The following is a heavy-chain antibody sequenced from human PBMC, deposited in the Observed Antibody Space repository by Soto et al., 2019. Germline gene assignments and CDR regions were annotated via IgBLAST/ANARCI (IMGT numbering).Heavy chain of an antibody. CDR1: GFTFSRYD. CDR2: IGTAADT. J-gene: IGHJ4*02. Sequence: PGGSLRLSCGASGFTFSRYDMYWVRQATGKGLEWVSAIGTAADTYYPASVQGRFIISRENAKNSLYLQMNSLRAGDTAVYYCVRARGGEYFGEQLSWGQGTLVTVSS. D-gene: IGHD3-10*01. V-gene: IGHV3-13*04. CDR3: VRARGGEYFGEQLS.